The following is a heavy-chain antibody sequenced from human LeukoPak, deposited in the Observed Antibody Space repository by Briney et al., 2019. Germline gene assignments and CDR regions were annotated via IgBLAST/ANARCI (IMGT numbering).Heavy chain of an antibody. J-gene: IGHJ4*02. D-gene: IGHD1-1*01. CDR1: GFTFSNYW. CDR2: IKQDGSEK. CDR3: ASQKNGASDY. Sequence: GSLRLSCAASGFTFSNYWMSWVRQAPGKGLEWLTNIKQDGSEKYYVDSVKGRFTISRDNAKNSLYLQMNSLRAEDTAVYYCASQKNGASDYWGQGALVTVS. V-gene: IGHV3-7*05.